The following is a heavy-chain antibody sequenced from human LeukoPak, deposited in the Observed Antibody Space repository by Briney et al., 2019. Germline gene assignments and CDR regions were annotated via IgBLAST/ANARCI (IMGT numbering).Heavy chain of an antibody. V-gene: IGHV3-21*01. CDR1: GFTFSSYS. CDR2: ISSSSSYI. Sequence: GGSLRLSCAASGFTFSSYSMTWVRQAPGKGLEWVSSISSSSSYIYYADSVKGRFTISRDNAKNSLHLQMNSLRAEDTAVYYCARYYYDSSGLFDYWGQGTLVTVSS. J-gene: IGHJ4*02. D-gene: IGHD3-22*01. CDR3: ARYYYDSSGLFDY.